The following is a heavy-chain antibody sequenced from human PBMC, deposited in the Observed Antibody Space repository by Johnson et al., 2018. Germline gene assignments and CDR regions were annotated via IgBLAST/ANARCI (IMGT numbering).Heavy chain of an antibody. D-gene: IGHD2-21*01. J-gene: IGHJ3*02. CDR3: ARADSEGAFDI. CDR1: GYSFTSYW. V-gene: IGHV5-51*03. Sequence: VQLVESGAEVKKPGESLKISCQGSGYSFTSYWIAWVRQMPGKGLEWMGVIYPGDSETRYSPSFQGQVTISADKSITAAYLQWSSLKASDTAMYYCARADSEGAFDIWGQGTRVTVSP. CDR2: IYPGDSET.